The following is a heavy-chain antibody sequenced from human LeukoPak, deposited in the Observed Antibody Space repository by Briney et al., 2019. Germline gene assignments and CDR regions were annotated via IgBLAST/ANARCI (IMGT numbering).Heavy chain of an antibody. CDR2: INPNSGGT. D-gene: IGHD2-15*01. CDR1: GYTFTGYY. J-gene: IGHJ6*02. CDR3: ARDGARTVVVAATYYYYYYGMDV. Sequence: GASVKVSCKASGYTFTGYYMHWVRQAPGQELEWMGWINPNSGGTNYAQKFQGRVTMTRDTSIGTAYMELSRLRSDDTAVYYCARDGARTVVVAATYYYYYYGMDVWGQGTTVTVSS. V-gene: IGHV1-2*02.